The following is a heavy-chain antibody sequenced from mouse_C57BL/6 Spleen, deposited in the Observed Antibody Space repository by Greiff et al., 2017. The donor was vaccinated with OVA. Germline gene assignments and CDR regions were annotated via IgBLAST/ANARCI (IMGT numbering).Heavy chain of an antibody. CDR2: IHPSDSDT. CDR1: GYTFTSYW. J-gene: IGHJ1*03. CDR3: AIPSTVVAPYWYFDV. Sequence: QVQLKQPGAELVKPGASVKVSCKASGYTFTSYWMHWVKQRPGQGLEWIGRIHPSDSDTNYNQKFKGKATLTVDKSSSTAYMQLSSLTSEDSAVYYCAIPSTVVAPYWYFDVWGTETTVTVSS. D-gene: IGHD1-1*01. V-gene: IGHV1-74*01.